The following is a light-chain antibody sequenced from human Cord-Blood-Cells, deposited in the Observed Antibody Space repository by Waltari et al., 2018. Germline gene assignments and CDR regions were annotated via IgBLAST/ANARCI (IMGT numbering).Light chain of an antibody. J-gene: IGKJ2*01. CDR1: QSISSW. Sequence: DIQMTQSPSTLSAYVGAIVTITCRASQSISSWLAWYQQKPGKAPKLLIYKASSLESGVPSRFSGSGSGTEFTLTISSLQPDDFATYYCQQYNSYSYTFGQGTKLEIK. CDR2: KAS. V-gene: IGKV1-5*03. CDR3: QQYNSYSYT.